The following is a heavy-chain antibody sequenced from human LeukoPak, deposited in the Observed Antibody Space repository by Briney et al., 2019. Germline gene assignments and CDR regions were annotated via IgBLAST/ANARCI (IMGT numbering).Heavy chain of an antibody. CDR3: ARGLQYYYYMDV. CDR2: IYYSGST. CDR1: GGSLSSSSYY. V-gene: IGHV4-39*07. J-gene: IGHJ6*03. Sequence: SETLSLTCTVSGGSLSSSSYYWGWIRQPPGTGLEWIGSIYYSGSTYYNPSLKSRVTISVDTSKNQFSLKLSSVTAADTAVYYCARGLQYYYYMDVWGKGTTVTVSS.